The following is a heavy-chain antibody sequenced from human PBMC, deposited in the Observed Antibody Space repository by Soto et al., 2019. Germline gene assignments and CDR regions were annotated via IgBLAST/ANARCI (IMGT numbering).Heavy chain of an antibody. D-gene: IGHD6-6*01. CDR2: INPNSGGT. CDR3: ARGSSSGPTTRFDP. V-gene: IGHV1-2*02. CDR1: GYTFTAYY. Sequence: ASVKVSCKASGYTFTAYYMHWVRQAPGQGLEWMGWINPNSGGTNYAQKFQGRVTMTRDTSISTAYMELSRLRSDDTAVYYCARGSSSGPTTRFDPWGQGTLVTVSS. J-gene: IGHJ5*02.